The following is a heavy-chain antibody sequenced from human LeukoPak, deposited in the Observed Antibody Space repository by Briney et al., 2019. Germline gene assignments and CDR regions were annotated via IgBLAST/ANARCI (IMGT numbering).Heavy chain of an antibody. Sequence: GGSLRLSCAASGFTFSGSAMHWVRQAPGKGLEWVSAISGSGGSTYYADSVKGRFTISRDNSKNTLYLQMNSLRAEDTAVYYCAKTKSGSGWYRHYFDYWGQGTLVTVSS. J-gene: IGHJ4*02. CDR1: GFTFSGSA. D-gene: IGHD6-19*01. CDR3: AKTKSGSGWYRHYFDY. CDR2: ISGSGGST. V-gene: IGHV3-23*01.